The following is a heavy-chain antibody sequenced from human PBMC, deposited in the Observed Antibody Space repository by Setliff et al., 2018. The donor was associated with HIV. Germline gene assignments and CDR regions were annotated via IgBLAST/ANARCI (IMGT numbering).Heavy chain of an antibody. CDR3: ARRGRDGVLIVFATGFDP. Sequence: PSETLSLTCSASGGSISSSTYYGGWIRQPPGKGLEWSGDIFYTGNTYYNPSLKSRVAISVDTSENQFSLKLNSVTAADTAVYYCARRGRDGVLIVFATGFDPWGQGTLVTVSS. CDR2: IFYTGNT. D-gene: IGHD2-8*01. CDR1: GGSISSSTYY. J-gene: IGHJ5*02. V-gene: IGHV4-39*01.